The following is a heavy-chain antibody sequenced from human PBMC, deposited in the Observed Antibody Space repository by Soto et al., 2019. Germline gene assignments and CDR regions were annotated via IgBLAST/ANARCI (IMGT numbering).Heavy chain of an antibody. V-gene: IGHV3-48*02. CDR2: ISSSSSTI. CDR3: ARDRGGAGATDY. CDR1: GFIFSNSG. J-gene: IGHJ4*02. D-gene: IGHD1-26*01. Sequence: EVQLVESGGGLVQPGGSLRLSCAVSGFIFSNSGMNWVRQAPGKGLEWVSYISSSSSTIRYADSVKGRFTISRDNAKNSLFLQMNSLRDEDTAVYYCARDRGGAGATDYWGQGTLVTVSS.